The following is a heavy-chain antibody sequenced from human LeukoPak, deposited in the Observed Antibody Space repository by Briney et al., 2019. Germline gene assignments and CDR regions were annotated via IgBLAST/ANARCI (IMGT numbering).Heavy chain of an antibody. J-gene: IGHJ4*02. CDR3: ARQPSSWYGYATDY. V-gene: IGHV4-38-2*02. CDR1: GYSVSSGYY. D-gene: IGHD6-13*01. CDR2: IYHSGST. Sequence: PSETLSLTCTVSGYSVSSGYYWGWIRQPPGKGLEWIGSIYHSGSTYYNPSLKSRVTISVDTSKNQFSLKLSSVTAADTAVYYCARQPSSWYGYATDYWGQGTLVTVSS.